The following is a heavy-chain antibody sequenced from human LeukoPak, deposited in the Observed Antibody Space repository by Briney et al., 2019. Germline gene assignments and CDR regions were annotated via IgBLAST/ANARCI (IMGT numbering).Heavy chain of an antibody. J-gene: IGHJ3*02. CDR2: LSENSKDI. CDR3: AREVDEAFDI. Sequence: KPSETLSLTCAVSGYSISSGYYWGWIRQPPGKGLEWVSSLSENSKDIFYVDSVKGRFTISRDNAKNSLYLQMNSLRADDTAVYYCAREVDEAFDIWGQGTMVTVSS. CDR1: GYSISSGYY. V-gene: IGHV3-21*01.